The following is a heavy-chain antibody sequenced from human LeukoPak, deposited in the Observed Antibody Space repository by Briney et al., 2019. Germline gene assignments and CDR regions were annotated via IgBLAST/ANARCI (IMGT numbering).Heavy chain of an antibody. Sequence: GGSLRLSCAASGFTVSSNYMSWLRQAPGKGLEWVSVIYSGGSTYYADSVKGRFTISRDNSKNTLYLQMNSLRAEDTAVYYCAKHRFGYYMDVWGKGTTVTVSS. V-gene: IGHV3-53*01. CDR1: GFTVSSNY. CDR3: AKHRFGYYMDV. J-gene: IGHJ6*03. CDR2: IYSGGST. D-gene: IGHD3-10*01.